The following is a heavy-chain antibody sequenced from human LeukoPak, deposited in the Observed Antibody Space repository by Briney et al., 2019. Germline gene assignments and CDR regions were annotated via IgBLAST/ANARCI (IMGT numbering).Heavy chain of an antibody. CDR3: AKDGGCYDSSGFGDSDY. Sequence: PGGSLRLSCAASGFTFSSYAMSWVRQAPGKGLEWVSAISGSGGSTYYADSVKGRFTISRDNSKNTLYLQMNSLRAEDTAVYYCAKDGGCYDSSGFGDSDYWGQGTLVTVSS. V-gene: IGHV3-23*01. J-gene: IGHJ4*02. CDR2: ISGSGGST. CDR1: GFTFSSYA. D-gene: IGHD3-22*01.